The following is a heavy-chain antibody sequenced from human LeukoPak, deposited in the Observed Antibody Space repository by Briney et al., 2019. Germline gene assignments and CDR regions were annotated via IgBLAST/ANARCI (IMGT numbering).Heavy chain of an antibody. CDR1: GFTFSSYG. V-gene: IGHV3-33*06. Sequence: GGPLRLSCAASGFTFSSYGMHWVRQAPGKALEGVAVIWHEGSNKYYADSVKGRFTISRDNSKTTLYVQMNSLRAEDTAVYYCAKNRDARHYYGSGTQYYFDYWGQGTLVTVSS. J-gene: IGHJ4*02. CDR2: IWHEGSNK. CDR3: AKNRDARHYYGSGTQYYFDY. D-gene: IGHD3-10*01.